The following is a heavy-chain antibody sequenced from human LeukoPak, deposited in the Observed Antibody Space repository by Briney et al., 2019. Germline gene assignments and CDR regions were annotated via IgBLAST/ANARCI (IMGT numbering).Heavy chain of an antibody. Sequence: GASVKVSCKASRYTFTDYYIHWVRQAPGQGLEWMGIINPSGGSTSYAQKFQGRVTMTRDMSTSTVYMELSSLRSEDTAVYYCARDGHQWLAYYFDYWGQGTLVTVSS. CDR1: RYTFTDYY. CDR2: INPSGGST. V-gene: IGHV1-46*01. J-gene: IGHJ4*02. CDR3: ARDGHQWLAYYFDY. D-gene: IGHD6-19*01.